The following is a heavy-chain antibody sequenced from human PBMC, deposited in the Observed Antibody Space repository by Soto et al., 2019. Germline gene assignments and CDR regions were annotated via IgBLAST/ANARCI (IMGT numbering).Heavy chain of an antibody. Sequence: GGSLRLSCAASGFTFSSYSMNWVRQAPGEGLEWVSSISSSSSYIYYADSVKGRFTISRDNAKNSLYLQMNSLRAEDTAVYYCARGGGLRFLEWLPHYYGMDVWGQGTTVTVSS. D-gene: IGHD3-3*01. CDR1: GFTFSSYS. CDR2: ISSSSSYI. J-gene: IGHJ6*02. CDR3: ARGGGLRFLEWLPHYYGMDV. V-gene: IGHV3-21*01.